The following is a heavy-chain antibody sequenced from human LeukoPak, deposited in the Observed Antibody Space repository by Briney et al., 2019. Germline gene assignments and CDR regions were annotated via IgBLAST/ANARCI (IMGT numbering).Heavy chain of an antibody. CDR1: GGPFSGYY. D-gene: IGHD3-9*01. Sequence: SETLSLTCAVYGGPFSGYYWSWIRQPPGKGLEWIGEINHSGSTNYNPSLKSRVTISVDTSKNQFSLKLSSVTAADTAVYCCARHRARYFDWLSPSYYFDYWGQGTLVTVSS. CDR3: ARHRARYFDWLSPSYYFDY. CDR2: INHSGST. V-gene: IGHV4-34*01. J-gene: IGHJ4*02.